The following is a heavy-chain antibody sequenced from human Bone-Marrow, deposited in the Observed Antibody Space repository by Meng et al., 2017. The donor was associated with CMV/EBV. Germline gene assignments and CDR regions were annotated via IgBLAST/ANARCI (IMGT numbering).Heavy chain of an antibody. D-gene: IGHD2-2*01. CDR3: AKADGIVVVPAATFDY. V-gene: IGHV3-30*02. CDR1: GFTFSSYW. J-gene: IGHJ4*02. CDR2: IRYDGSNK. Sequence: GESLKISCAASGFTFSSYWMSWVRQAPGKGLEWVAFIRYDGSNKYYADSVKGRFTISRDNSKNTLYLQMNSLRAEDTAVYYCAKADGIVVVPAATFDYWGQGTLVTVSS.